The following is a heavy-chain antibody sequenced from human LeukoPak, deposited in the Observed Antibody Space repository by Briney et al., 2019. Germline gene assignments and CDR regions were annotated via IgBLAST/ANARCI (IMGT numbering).Heavy chain of an antibody. D-gene: IGHD6-19*01. J-gene: IGHJ4*02. CDR2: INPNSGGT. Sequence: ASVKVSCKASGYTFTDYYIHWVRQAPGQGLEWMAWINPNSGGTNYAQKFQGRVTMTRDTSITTAYMELSRLRSDDTAVYYCTREYNSGWFFDYWGQGTLVTVSS. CDR1: GYTFTDYY. V-gene: IGHV1-2*02. CDR3: TREYNSGWFFDY.